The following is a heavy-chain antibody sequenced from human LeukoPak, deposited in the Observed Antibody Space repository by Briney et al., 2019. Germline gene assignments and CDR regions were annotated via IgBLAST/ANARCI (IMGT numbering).Heavy chain of an antibody. CDR3: ARSGWNSYYYYGMDV. D-gene: IGHD6-19*01. Sequence: GASVKVSCKASGYTFTSYTTHWVRQAPGQRLEWMGWINAGNGNTKYSQKFQGRVTITRDTSASTAYMELSSLRSEDTAVYYCARSGWNSYYYYGMDVWGQGTTVTVSS. CDR2: INAGNGNT. V-gene: IGHV1-3*01. CDR1: GYTFTSYT. J-gene: IGHJ6*01.